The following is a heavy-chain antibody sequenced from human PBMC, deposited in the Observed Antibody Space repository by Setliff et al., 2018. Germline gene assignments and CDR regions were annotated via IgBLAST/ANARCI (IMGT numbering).Heavy chain of an antibody. CDR1: GESFSNNY. V-gene: IGHV4-34*01. CDR2: SSHSGST. J-gene: IGHJ3*02. CDR3: ARRWNFGPYGSGIHDAFDM. Sequence: SETLSLTCSVYGESFSNNYWSWIRQPPGKGLEWIGESSHSGSTSYSPSLKSRLTISVDTSKNQFSLKLNSMTAADTAVYYCARRWNFGPYGSGIHDAFDMWGQGTMVTVSS. D-gene: IGHD3-10*01.